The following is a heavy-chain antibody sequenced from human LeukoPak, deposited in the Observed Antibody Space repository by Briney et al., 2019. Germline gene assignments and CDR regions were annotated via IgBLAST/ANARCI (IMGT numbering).Heavy chain of an antibody. D-gene: IGHD2-15*01. CDR1: GYTLTELS. CDR3: ARGLLDYYYYMDV. J-gene: IGHJ6*03. V-gene: IGHV1-24*01. Sequence: GASVKVSRKVSGYTLTELSMHWVRQAPGKGLEWMGGFDPEDGETIYAQKFQGRVTITTDESTSTAYMELSSLRSEDTAVYYCARGLLDYYYYMDVWAKGPRSPSP. CDR2: FDPEDGET.